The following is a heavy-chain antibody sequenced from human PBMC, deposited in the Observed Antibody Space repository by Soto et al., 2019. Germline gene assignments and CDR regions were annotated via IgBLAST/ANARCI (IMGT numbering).Heavy chain of an antibody. CDR2: IYPGDSDT. J-gene: IGHJ5*02. Sequence: GESLKISCTGVGYSFTSYWIGWVRQMPGKGLEWMGIIYPGDSDTRYSPSFQGQVTISADKSITTAYLQWSSLKASDTAMYYCARGYCTTTGCDPWFDPWGQGTLVTVSS. V-gene: IGHV5-51*01. CDR1: GYSFTSYW. D-gene: IGHD2-2*01. CDR3: ARGYCTTTGCDPWFDP.